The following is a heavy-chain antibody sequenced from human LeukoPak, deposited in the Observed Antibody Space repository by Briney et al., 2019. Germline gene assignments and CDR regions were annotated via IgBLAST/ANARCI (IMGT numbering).Heavy chain of an antibody. J-gene: IGHJ4*02. D-gene: IGHD5-12*01. V-gene: IGHV4-39*01. CDR1: GGSISSSSSY. CDR2: IYYSGRT. CDR3: ATNVDIVATIIPDY. Sequence: SETLSLTCTVSGGSISSSSSYWGWIRQPPGKGLEWIGTIYYSGRTYYNPSLRSRVTIGVDTSKNQFSLKLSSVTAADTAVHYCATNVDIVATIIPDYWGQGTLVTVSS.